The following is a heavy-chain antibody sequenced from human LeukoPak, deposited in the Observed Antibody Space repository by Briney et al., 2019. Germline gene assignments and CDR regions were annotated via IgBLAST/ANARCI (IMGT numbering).Heavy chain of an antibody. J-gene: IGHJ4*02. D-gene: IGHD1-26*01. CDR1: GYTLTSLG. V-gene: IGHV1-18*01. Sequence: ASVKVSCKASGYTLTSLGLSWVRQAPGQGLEWMGWISTYNSNTNYEQKFQGRVTMTTDTSTSTAYMELRSLRYDDTAVYYCARDWEHVGPDYWGQGTLVTVSS. CDR2: ISTYNSNT. CDR3: ARDWEHVGPDY.